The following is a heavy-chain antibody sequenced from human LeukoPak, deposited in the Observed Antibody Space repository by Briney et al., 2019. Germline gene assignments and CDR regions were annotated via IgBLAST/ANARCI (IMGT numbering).Heavy chain of an antibody. J-gene: IGHJ5*02. CDR1: GGSISSYY. CDR3: AREGTAGTNLNWFDP. Sequence: SETLSLTCTVSGGSISSYYWRWIRQPPGKGLEWIGYISYSGSTNFNPSLKSRVPISVDTSKNQFSLKLSSVTAADTAVYYCAREGTAGTNLNWFDPWGQGTLVTVSS. CDR2: ISYSGST. D-gene: IGHD1-1*01. V-gene: IGHV4-59*01.